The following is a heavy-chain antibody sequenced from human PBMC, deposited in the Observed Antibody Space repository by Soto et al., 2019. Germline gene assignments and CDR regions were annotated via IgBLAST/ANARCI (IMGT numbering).Heavy chain of an antibody. CDR3: ARERGSGCTLDY. Sequence: EVQLVESGGDLVQPGGYLRLSCAASGFTFGTYSMNWVRQAPGKGLEWVSSISSSSTIYYADSVKGRFNISRDNVQTSRYLTMHSLRADDTAVYYCARERGSGCTLDYGGQGTLVTVSS. CDR2: ISSSSTI. V-gene: IGHV3-48*01. J-gene: IGHJ4*02. D-gene: IGHD6-19*01. CDR1: GFTFGTYS.